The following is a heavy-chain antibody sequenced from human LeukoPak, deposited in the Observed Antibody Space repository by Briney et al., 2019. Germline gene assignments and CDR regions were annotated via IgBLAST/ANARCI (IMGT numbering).Heavy chain of an antibody. V-gene: IGHV3-7*01. J-gene: IGHJ4*02. CDR2: IKQDGSEK. D-gene: IGHD3-9*01. CDR1: GFTFSSYW. CDR3: ARGGRSTYFDWSPDY. Sequence: GGSLRLSCAASGFTFSSYWMSWVRQAPGKGLEWVANIKQDGSEKYYVDSVKGRFTISRDNAKNSLYLQMSSLRAEDTAVYYCARGGRSTYFDWSPDYWGQGTLVTVSS.